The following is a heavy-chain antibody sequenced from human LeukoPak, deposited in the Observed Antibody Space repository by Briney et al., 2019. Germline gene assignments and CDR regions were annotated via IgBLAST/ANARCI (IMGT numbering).Heavy chain of an antibody. Sequence: SLRLSCAASGFTFDDYAMHWVRQTPGKGLEWVSGIRWNSGSIGYADSVKGRFTISRDNVKNFLYLQMNSLRVEDTALYFCGRVYCSTTSCYDYYDYYMDVWGKGTTVTVSS. V-gene: IGHV3-9*01. CDR1: GFTFDDYA. CDR2: IRWNSGSI. D-gene: IGHD2-2*01. CDR3: GRVYCSTTSCYDYYDYYMDV. J-gene: IGHJ6*03.